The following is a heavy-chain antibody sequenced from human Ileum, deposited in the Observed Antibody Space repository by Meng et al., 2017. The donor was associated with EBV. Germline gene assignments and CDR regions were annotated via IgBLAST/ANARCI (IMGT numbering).Heavy chain of an antibody. CDR2: ISVKNGEA. V-gene: IGHV1-18*01. D-gene: IGHD6-13*01. CDR1: GYIFTNYD. J-gene: IGHJ2*01. CDR3: ARYVPNGSFWYFDF. Sequence: QVQLVQSGADAKKPXASMKVSCKASGYIFTNYDISWVRQAPGQGLEWMGWISVKNGEAKYPQNFQGRVTMTTDTTTSTAYMELRSLTSDDTAVYYCARYVPNGSFWYFDFWGRGTLVTVSS.